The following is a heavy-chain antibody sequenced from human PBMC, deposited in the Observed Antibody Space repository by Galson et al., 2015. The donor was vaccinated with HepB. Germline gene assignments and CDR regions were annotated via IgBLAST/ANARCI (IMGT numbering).Heavy chain of an antibody. J-gene: IGHJ4*02. Sequence: SVKVSCKASGYTFINYVMHWVRQAPGQGLEWTGWISAGTANTKYSQKFQGRVTITRDTSANTGYMELRSLKSEDTAVFYCARGGARGELWLHEGFDYWGQGTLVTVSS. CDR3: ARGGARGELWLHEGFDY. D-gene: IGHD3-16*01. V-gene: IGHV1-3*01. CDR1: GYTFINYV. CDR2: ISAGTANT.